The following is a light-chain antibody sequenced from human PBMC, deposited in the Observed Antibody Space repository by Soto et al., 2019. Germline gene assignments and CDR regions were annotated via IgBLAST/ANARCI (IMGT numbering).Light chain of an antibody. V-gene: IGLV1-51*01. CDR3: ATWDRSLSVGV. J-gene: IGLJ2*01. Sequence: QSALTQPPSVSAAPGQKVTISRSGSSSNIGNNYVFWYQQLPGTAPKLLIYDNDKRPSGIPDRFSGSKSGTSATLGITGLQTGDEADYYCATWDRSLSVGVFGGGTKLTVL. CDR1: SSNIGNNY. CDR2: DND.